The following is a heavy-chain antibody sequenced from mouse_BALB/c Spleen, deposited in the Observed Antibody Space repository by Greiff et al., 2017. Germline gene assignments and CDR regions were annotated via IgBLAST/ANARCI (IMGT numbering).Heavy chain of an antibody. CDR3: ASYGNYFDY. CDR2: ISNGGGST. Sequence: EVQGVESGGGLVQPGGSLKLSCAASGFTFSSYTMSWVRQTPEKRLEWVAYISNGGGSTYYPDTVKGRFTISRDNAKNTLYLQMSSLKSEDTAMYYCASYGNYFDYWGQGTTLTVSS. V-gene: IGHV5-12-2*01. D-gene: IGHD2-1*01. CDR1: GFTFSSYT. J-gene: IGHJ2*01.